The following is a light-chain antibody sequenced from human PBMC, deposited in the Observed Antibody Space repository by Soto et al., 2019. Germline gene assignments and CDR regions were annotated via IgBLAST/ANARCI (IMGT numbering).Light chain of an antibody. CDR1: QSVTSNY. CDR3: HQYGSSITWT. CDR2: AAS. Sequence: EVVLTQSPGTVSLSPGERATLSCRASQSVTSNYLAWYQQKPGQAPRLLIYAASSRATGIPDRFSGSGSGTDFTLSIGRLEAEDFAVYYCHQYGSSITWTFGQGTKVEIK. J-gene: IGKJ1*01. V-gene: IGKV3-20*01.